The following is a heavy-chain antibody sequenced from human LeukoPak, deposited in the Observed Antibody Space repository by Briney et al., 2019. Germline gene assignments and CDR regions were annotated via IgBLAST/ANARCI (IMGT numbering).Heavy chain of an antibody. CDR3: ARDRVDTAMAIYYYYYMDV. V-gene: IGHV3-30*04. CDR2: ISYDGSNK. J-gene: IGHJ6*03. CDR1: GFTFSSYA. D-gene: IGHD5-18*01. Sequence: PGGSLRLSCAASGFTFSSYAMHWVRQAPGKGLEWVAVISYDGSNKYYADSVKGRFTISRDNSKNTLYLQMNSLRAEDTAVYYCARDRVDTAMAIYYYYYMDVWGKGTTVTVSS.